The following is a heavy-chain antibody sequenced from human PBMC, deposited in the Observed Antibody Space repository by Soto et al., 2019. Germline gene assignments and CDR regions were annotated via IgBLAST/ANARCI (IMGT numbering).Heavy chain of an antibody. V-gene: IGHV6-1*02. D-gene: IGHD6-19*01. CDR3: ARDSSGFHWYFDL. CDR2: TYYRSKWYN. Sequence: QVQLQQSGPGLVKPSQTLSLICAISGDSVSSATATWSWIRQSPSRGLEWLGRTYYRSKWYNDYAVSVKSRIAITPDTSKNPLSLQLSSVTREDTAVYFCARDSSGFHWYFDLWGRGTLVTVSS. CDR1: GDSVSSATAT. J-gene: IGHJ2*01.